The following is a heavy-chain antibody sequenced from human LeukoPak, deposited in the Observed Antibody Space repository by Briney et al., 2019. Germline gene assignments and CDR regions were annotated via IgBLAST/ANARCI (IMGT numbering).Heavy chain of an antibody. CDR2: ISGGGGTT. Sequence: PGGSLRLSCTASGFTFSSYAMSWVRQAPGKGLEWVSAISGGGGTTYCADSVKGRFTISRDNSKNTLSLQMYSLRAEDTALYYCAKADGSAWYRGDYWGQGTLVTVSS. CDR3: AKADGSAWYRGDY. V-gene: IGHV3-23*01. D-gene: IGHD6-19*01. J-gene: IGHJ4*02. CDR1: GFTFSSYA.